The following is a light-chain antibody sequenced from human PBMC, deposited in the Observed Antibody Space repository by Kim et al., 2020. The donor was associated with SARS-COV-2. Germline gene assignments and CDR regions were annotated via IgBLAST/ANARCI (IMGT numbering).Light chain of an antibody. CDR1: QSISSW. V-gene: IGKV1-5*01. Sequence: DIQMTQSPSTLSASVGDRVTITCRASQSISSWLAWYQQKPGKAPNLLIYHASSLESGVPSRFSGSGSGTEFTLTISSLQPDDSATYYCQQHNSYPFTFGGGTKLEI. CDR3: QQHNSYPFT. CDR2: HAS. J-gene: IGKJ4*01.